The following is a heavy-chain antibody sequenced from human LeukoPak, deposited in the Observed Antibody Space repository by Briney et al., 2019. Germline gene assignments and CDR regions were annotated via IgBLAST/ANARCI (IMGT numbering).Heavy chain of an antibody. D-gene: IGHD1-26*01. J-gene: IGHJ4*02. CDR1: GYTFTSYA. CDR3: ARATNSGSYSDY. V-gene: IGHV1-69*04. Sequence: GASVKVSCKASGYTFTSYAISWVRQAPGQGLEWMGRIIPILGIANYAQKFQGRVTITADKSTSTAYMELSSLGSEDTAVYYCARATNSGSYSDYWGQGTLVTVSS. CDR2: IIPILGIA.